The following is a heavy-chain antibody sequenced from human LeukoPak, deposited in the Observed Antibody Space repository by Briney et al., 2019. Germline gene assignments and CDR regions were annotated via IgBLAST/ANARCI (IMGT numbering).Heavy chain of an antibody. V-gene: IGHV3-30*02. CDR2: IRSDGINK. D-gene: IGHD5-18*01. CDR1: GFTFSNYG. Sequence: PGGSLRLSCAASGFTFSNYGMHWVRQAPGKGLEWVAFIRSDGINKYHADSVKGRFTISRDNSKNTLYLQMNSLRAEDTAVYYCATKYSYGFPVDYWGQGTLVTVSS. CDR3: ATKYSYGFPVDY. J-gene: IGHJ4*02.